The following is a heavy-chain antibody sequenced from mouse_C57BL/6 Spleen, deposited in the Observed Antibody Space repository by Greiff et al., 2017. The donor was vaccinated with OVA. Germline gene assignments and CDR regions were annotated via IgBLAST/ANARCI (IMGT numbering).Heavy chain of an antibody. CDR1: GYTFTDYY. CDR3: ARTYDGLRGFAY. Sequence: VQLQQSGPELVKPGASVKISCKASGYTFTDYYMNWVKQSHGKSLEWIGDINPNNGGTSYNQKFKGKATLTVDKSSSTAYMELRSLTSEDSAVYYCARTYDGLRGFAYWGQGTLVTVSA. CDR2: INPNNGGT. J-gene: IGHJ3*01. V-gene: IGHV1-26*01. D-gene: IGHD2-3*01.